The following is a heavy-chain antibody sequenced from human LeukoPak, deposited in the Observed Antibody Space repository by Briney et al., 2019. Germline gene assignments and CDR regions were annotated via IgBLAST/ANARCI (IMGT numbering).Heavy chain of an antibody. CDR2: IRSKAYGGTT. D-gene: IGHD2-15*01. Sequence: GRSLRLSCTASGFTFGDYAMSWVRQAPGKGLERVGFIRSKAYGGTTEYAASVKGRFTISRDDSKSIAYLQMNSLKTEDTAVYYCTRAIEDAQYWGQGTLVTVSS. CDR1: GFTFGDYA. J-gene: IGHJ4*02. CDR3: TRAIEDAQY. V-gene: IGHV3-49*04.